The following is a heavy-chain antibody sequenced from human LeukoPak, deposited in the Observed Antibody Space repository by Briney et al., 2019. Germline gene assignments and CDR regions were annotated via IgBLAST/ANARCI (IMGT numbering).Heavy chain of an antibody. D-gene: IGHD3-3*01. Sequence: GGSLRLSCAASGFTFSTYWMHWVRQAPGKGLAWVSRINSDGSSTSYADSVKGRFTISRDNAKNTLYLQMNNLRAEDTAVYYCAGGRYYFEYWGQGTLVTVSS. CDR1: GFTFSTYW. CDR3: AGGRYYFEY. J-gene: IGHJ4*02. V-gene: IGHV3-74*01. CDR2: INSDGSST.